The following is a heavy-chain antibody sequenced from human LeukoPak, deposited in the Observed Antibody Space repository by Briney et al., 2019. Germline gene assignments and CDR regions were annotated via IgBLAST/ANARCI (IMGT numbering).Heavy chain of an antibody. D-gene: IGHD3-3*01. CDR1: GFTFSSYW. CDR2: ISGSGGST. Sequence: PGGSLRLSCAASGFTFSSYWMSWVRQAPGKGLEWVSAISGSGGSTYYADSVKGRFTISRDNSKNTLYLQMNSLRAEDTAVYYCAKDSGFRDDFWSGYSARSYYYYMDVWGKGTTVTVSS. J-gene: IGHJ6*03. V-gene: IGHV3-23*01. CDR3: AKDSGFRDDFWSGYSARSYYYYMDV.